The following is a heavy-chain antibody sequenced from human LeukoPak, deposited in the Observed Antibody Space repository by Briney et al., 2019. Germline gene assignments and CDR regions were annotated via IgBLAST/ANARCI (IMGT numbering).Heavy chain of an antibody. Sequence: GGSLRLSCAASGFTFSTYAMSWVRQAPGKGLEWVSVIYSGGSTYYADSVKGRFTISRDNSKNTLYLQMNSLRAEDTAVYYCARGPHSPGHKWERNFDYWGQGTLVTVSS. D-gene: IGHD1-26*01. CDR1: GFTFSTYA. V-gene: IGHV3-66*01. CDR3: ARGPHSPGHKWERNFDY. CDR2: IYSGGST. J-gene: IGHJ4*02.